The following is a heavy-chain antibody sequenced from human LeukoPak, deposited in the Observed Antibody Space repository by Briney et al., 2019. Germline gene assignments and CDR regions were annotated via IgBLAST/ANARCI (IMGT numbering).Heavy chain of an antibody. J-gene: IGHJ5*02. CDR1: GGSISSYY. D-gene: IGHD3-10*01. V-gene: IGHV4-59*01. CDR3: ARGGYYGSGNDFRFDP. Sequence: SETLSLTCTVSGGSISSYYWSWIRQSPGRGLECIGYIHYTGSTNYNPSLKSRVTISVETSKNQFSLKLKSVTAADTAVYYCARGGYYGSGNDFRFDPWGQGTLVTVSS. CDR2: IHYTGST.